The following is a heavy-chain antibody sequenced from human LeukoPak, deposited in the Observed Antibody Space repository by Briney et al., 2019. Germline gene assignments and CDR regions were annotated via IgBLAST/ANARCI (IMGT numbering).Heavy chain of an antibody. V-gene: IGHV3-30-3*01. CDR1: GFTFSSYA. J-gene: IGHJ4*02. CDR3: ARDFSSGWDLELDY. CDR2: ISYGGSNK. D-gene: IGHD6-19*01. Sequence: GGSLRPSCAASGFTFSSYAMHWVRQAPGKGLEWVSVISYGGSNKYYADSVKGRFTISRDNSKNTLYLQMNSLRAADTAVYYCARDFSSGWDLELDYWGQGTLVTVSS.